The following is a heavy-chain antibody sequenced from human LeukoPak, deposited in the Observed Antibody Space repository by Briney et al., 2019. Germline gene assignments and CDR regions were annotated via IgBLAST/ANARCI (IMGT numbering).Heavy chain of an antibody. D-gene: IGHD6-19*01. CDR2: IKPDGSEK. V-gene: IGHV3-7*01. CDR3: TRDGSGWSIY. CDR1: GFAFSSYW. Sequence: SGGSLRLSCAASGFAFSSYWMGWVRQAPGKGLEWVANIKPDGSEKFYVDSVKGRFTISRDNAKNSLYLQMNGLGVEDTAVYYCTRDGSGWSIYWGQGTLVTVSS. J-gene: IGHJ4*02.